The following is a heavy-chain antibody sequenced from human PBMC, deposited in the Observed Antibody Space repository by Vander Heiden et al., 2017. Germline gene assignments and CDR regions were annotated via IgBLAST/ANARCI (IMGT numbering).Heavy chain of an antibody. CDR3: ARAGMEVATIWESLDY. CDR1: GFTFSNYN. V-gene: IGHV3-21*01. CDR2: ISSSRNYI. D-gene: IGHD5-12*01. Sequence: EVQLVESGGGLVKPGGSLRLSCAASGFTFSNYNMNWVRQAPGKGLEWVSSISSSRNYIYHADSVKGRFTLSRENAKNPLYLQMNSLGAGDKAVYYCARAGMEVATIWESLDYWGQGTLVTVSS. J-gene: IGHJ4*02.